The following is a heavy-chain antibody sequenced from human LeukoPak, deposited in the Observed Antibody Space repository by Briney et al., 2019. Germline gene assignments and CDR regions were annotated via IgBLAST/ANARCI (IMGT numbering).Heavy chain of an antibody. D-gene: IGHD3-3*01. Sequence: PGGSLRLSCAASGFTVSSNYMSWVRQAPGKGLEWVSVIYSGGSTYYADSVKGRFTVSRDNSKNTLYLQMNSLRAEDTAVYYCARVPPLRFLEWFQSGGDYYYYYMDVWGKGTTVTVSS. V-gene: IGHV3-53*01. CDR3: ARVPPLRFLEWFQSGGDYYYYYMDV. CDR2: IYSGGST. J-gene: IGHJ6*03. CDR1: GFTVSSNY.